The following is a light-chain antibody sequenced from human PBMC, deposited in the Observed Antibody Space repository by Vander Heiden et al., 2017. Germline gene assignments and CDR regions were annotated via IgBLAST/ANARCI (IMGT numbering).Light chain of an antibody. J-gene: IGLJ1*01. V-gene: IGLV3-21*03. Sequence: SYVLTQPPSVSVAPGKTARITCGGNKIGSKSVHLSPQKPGQAPVRGVYDDSARPSGSPERFSGSNSGNTATLTISRVEAGDEADYYWQVWDSSSDHYVFGTGTKVTVL. CDR1: KIGSKS. CDR2: DDS. CDR3: QVWDSSSDHYV.